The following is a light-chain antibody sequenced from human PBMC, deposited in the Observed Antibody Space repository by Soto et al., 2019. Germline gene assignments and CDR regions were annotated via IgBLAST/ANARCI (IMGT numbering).Light chain of an antibody. Sequence: VLTQPRPVSGSPGEVATLFCRASQSVSSYLAWYQQKPGQAPRLLIYDASNRATGIPARFSGSGSGTDFTLTISSLEPEDFAVYYCQQRSDWPLTFGGGTKVDI. CDR2: DAS. J-gene: IGKJ4*01. CDR1: QSVSSY. CDR3: QQRSDWPLT. V-gene: IGKV3-11*01.